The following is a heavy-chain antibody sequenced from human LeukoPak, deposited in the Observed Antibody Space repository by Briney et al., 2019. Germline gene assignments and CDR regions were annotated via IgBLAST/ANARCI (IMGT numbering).Heavy chain of an antibody. Sequence: SQTLSLTCTVSGGSISSGGYYWSWIRQHPGKGLEWIGYIYYSGSTYSNPSLKSRVTISVDTSKNQCSLKLSSVTAADTAVYYCARYSYGWGYYFDYWGQGTLVAVSS. CDR2: IYYSGST. D-gene: IGHD5-18*01. CDR3: ARYSYGWGYYFDY. J-gene: IGHJ4*02. V-gene: IGHV4-31*03. CDR1: GGSISSGGYY.